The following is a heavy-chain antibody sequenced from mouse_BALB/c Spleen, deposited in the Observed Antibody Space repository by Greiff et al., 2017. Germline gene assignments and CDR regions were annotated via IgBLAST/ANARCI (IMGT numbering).Heavy chain of an antibody. J-gene: IGHJ2*01. Sequence: EVKLEESGPGLVKPSQSLSLTCTVTGYSITSDYAWNWIRQFPGNKLEWTGYISYSGSTSYNPSLKSRISITRDTSKNQFFLQLNSVTTEDTATYYCARIWDVGYFDYWGQGTTLTVSS. D-gene: IGHD4-1*01. CDR1: GYSITSDYA. CDR3: ARIWDVGYFDY. V-gene: IGHV3-2*02. CDR2: ISYSGST.